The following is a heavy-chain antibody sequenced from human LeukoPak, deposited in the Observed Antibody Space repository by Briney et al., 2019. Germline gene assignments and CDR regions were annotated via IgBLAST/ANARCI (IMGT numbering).Heavy chain of an antibody. CDR3: AKGAMVVVVAPTEFDH. V-gene: IGHV3-23*01. J-gene: IGHJ4*02. CDR1: GFTFSSYA. Sequence: GGSLRLSCAASGFTFSSYAMSWVRQAPGKGLEWVSAISGSGGSTSYADSVKGRFTISRDNSKNILYLQVNSLRAEDTAVYYCAKGAMVVVVAPTEFDHWGQGALVTVSS. D-gene: IGHD2-15*01. CDR2: ISGSGGST.